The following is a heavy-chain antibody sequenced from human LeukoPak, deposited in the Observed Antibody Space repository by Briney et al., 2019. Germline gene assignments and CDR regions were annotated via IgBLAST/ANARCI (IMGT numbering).Heavy chain of an antibody. CDR3: ARYDYGDHLNY. J-gene: IGHJ4*02. CDR1: GGSISSYY. D-gene: IGHD4-17*01. CDR2: IYYSGST. Sequence: SETLSLTCTVSGGSISSYYWSWIRQPPGKGLEWIGYIYYSGSTNYNPSLKSRVTISVDTSKNQLSLKLSSVTAADTAVYYCARYDYGDHLNYWGQGTLVTVSS. V-gene: IGHV4-59*01.